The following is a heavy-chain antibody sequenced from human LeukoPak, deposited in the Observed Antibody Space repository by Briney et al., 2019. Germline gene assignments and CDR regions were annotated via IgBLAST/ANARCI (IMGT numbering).Heavy chain of an antibody. J-gene: IGHJ4*02. CDR2: ISSSSSYI. CDR1: GFTFSSYS. Sequence: GGSLRLTCAASGFTFSSYSMNWVRQAPGKGLEWVSSISSSSSYIYYADSVKGRFTISRDNAKNSLYLQMNSLRAEDTAAYYCARSGHVGSSDYWGQGTLVTVSS. D-gene: IGHD3-10*01. CDR3: ARSGHVGSSDY. V-gene: IGHV3-21*01.